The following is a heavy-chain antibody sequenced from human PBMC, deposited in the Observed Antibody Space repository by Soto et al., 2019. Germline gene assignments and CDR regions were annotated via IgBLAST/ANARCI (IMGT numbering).Heavy chain of an antibody. CDR2: IYYSGST. J-gene: IGHJ4*02. CDR1: GCSITSSYY. CDR3: ATIPATTILTDY. D-gene: IGHD2-2*02. V-gene: IGHV4-39*01. Sequence: SETLSLTCTVSGCSITSSYYWGWIRQPPGKGLEWIGSIYYSGSTYYNPSLKSRVTISVDTSKNQLSLKLSSVTAADTAVYYCATIPATTILTDYWGQGTLVTVS.